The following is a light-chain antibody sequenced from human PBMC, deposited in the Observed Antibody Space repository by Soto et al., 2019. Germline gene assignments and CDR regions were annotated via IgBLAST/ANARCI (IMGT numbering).Light chain of an antibody. CDR2: DAS. Sequence: EVVMTQSPATLSVSPGERATLSCRASETVATNLAWYQQKPGQAPRLLIFDASNRATGIPVRFSGSGSGTDFTLTISSLEPDDFTVYYCQQHSDWPLTFGGGTRVEI. CDR1: ETVATN. CDR3: QQHSDWPLT. J-gene: IGKJ4*01. V-gene: IGKV3-11*01.